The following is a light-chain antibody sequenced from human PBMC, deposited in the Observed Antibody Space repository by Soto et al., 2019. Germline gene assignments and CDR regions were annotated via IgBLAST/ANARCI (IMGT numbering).Light chain of an antibody. V-gene: IGLV1-47*01. CDR1: SSNIGSNH. CDR2: RNN. CDR3: AAWDDTLSGYG. Sequence: QSVLTQPPSASGTPGQRVTISCSGSSSNIGSNHVYWYQQLPGTAPKLLIYRNNQRPSGVPDRFSGSKSGTSASLAISGLRSEDESDYDCAAWDDTLSGYGFGTGTKLTVL. J-gene: IGLJ1*01.